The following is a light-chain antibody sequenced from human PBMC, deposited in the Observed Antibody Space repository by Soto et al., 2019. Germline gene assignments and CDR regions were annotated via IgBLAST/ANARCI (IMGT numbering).Light chain of an antibody. CDR3: QHYGSSNT. CDR1: QSVSSSY. Sequence: EIVLTQPPGTLSLSPGERATLSCRASQSVSSSYLAWYQQKPGQAPRLLIYGASSRATGFPDRFSGSGSGTDFTLTISRLEPEDFAVYYCQHYGSSNTFGQGTRLEIK. CDR2: GAS. V-gene: IGKV3-20*01. J-gene: IGKJ5*01.